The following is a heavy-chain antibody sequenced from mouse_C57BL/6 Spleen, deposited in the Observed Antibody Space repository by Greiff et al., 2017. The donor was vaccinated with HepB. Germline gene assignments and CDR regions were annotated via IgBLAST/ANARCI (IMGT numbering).Heavy chain of an antibody. Sequence: EVKLVESVAELVRPGASVKLSCTASGFNIKNTYMHWVKQRPEQGLEWIGRIDPANGNTKYAPKFQGKATITADTSSNTAYLQLSSLKSEDTAIYYCARSDYGSRYYAMDYWGQGTSVTVSS. D-gene: IGHD1-1*01. CDR2: IDPANGNT. CDR1: GFNIKNTY. CDR3: ARSDYGSRYYAMDY. J-gene: IGHJ4*01. V-gene: IGHV14-3*01.